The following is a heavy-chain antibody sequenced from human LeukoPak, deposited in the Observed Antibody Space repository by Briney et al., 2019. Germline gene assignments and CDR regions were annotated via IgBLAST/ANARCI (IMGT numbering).Heavy chain of an antibody. CDR1: GYPFTDHS. CDR2: IIPIFGTA. Sequence: GASVKVSCKASGYPFTDHSMHWVRQAPGQGLEWMGGIIPIFGTANYAQKFQGRVTITADESTSTAYMELSSLRSEDTAVYYCARDRAPPRYDILTGPHGWFDPWGQGTLVTVSS. D-gene: IGHD3-9*01. CDR3: ARDRAPPRYDILTGPHGWFDP. J-gene: IGHJ5*02. V-gene: IGHV1-69*13.